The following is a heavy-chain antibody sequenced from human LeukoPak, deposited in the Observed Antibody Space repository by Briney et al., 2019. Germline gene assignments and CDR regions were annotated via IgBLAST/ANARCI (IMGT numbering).Heavy chain of an antibody. V-gene: IGHV3-21*01. CDR1: GFTFSSYS. CDR3: ANDPWGFDS. CDR2: ISSSSSYI. Sequence: GGFLRLSCAASGFTFSSYSMNWVRQAPGKGLEWVSSISSSSSYIYYADSVKGRFTISRDNAKNSLYLQMNSLRAEDTAVYYCANDPWGFDSWGQGTLVTVSS. J-gene: IGHJ5*01. D-gene: IGHD1-1*01.